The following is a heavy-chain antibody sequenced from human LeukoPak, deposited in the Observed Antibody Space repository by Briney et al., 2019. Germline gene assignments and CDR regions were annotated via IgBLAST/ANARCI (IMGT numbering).Heavy chain of an antibody. Sequence: SETLSLTCAVYGGSFSGYYWSWIRQPAGKGLEWIGRIYTSGSTNYNPSLKSRVTISVDTSKNQFSLKLSSVTAADTAVYYCARDSWFCSGTSCPSAFDIWGQGTMVTVSS. D-gene: IGHD2-2*01. CDR3: ARDSWFCSGTSCPSAFDI. V-gene: IGHV4-4*07. CDR1: GGSFSGYY. CDR2: IYTSGST. J-gene: IGHJ3*02.